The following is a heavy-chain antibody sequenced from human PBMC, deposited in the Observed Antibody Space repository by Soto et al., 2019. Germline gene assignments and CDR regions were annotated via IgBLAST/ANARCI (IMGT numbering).Heavy chain of an antibody. J-gene: IGHJ3*02. CDR1: GGSISSYY. CDR3: ARAGKTDIFTGHDAFDI. CDR2: IYYSGST. V-gene: IGHV4-59*01. Sequence: ASETLSLTCTVSGGSISSYYWSWIRQPPGKGLEWIGYIYYSGSTNYNPSLKSRVTISVDTSKNQFSLKLSSVTAADTAVYYCARAGKTDIFTGHDAFDIWGQGTMVTVSS. D-gene: IGHD3-9*01.